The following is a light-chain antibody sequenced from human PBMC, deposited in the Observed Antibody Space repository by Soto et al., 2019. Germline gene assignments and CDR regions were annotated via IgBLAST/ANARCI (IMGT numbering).Light chain of an antibody. CDR3: QQRSNWL. CDR2: DAS. Sequence: EIVLTQSPATLSLSPGERATLSCRASQSVSSYLAWYQQKPGQAPRLLIYDASNRATGIPARFSGSGSGTDFTLTISSLEPEDSAVYYCQQRSNWLFGGGTKVDIK. J-gene: IGKJ4*01. CDR1: QSVSSY. V-gene: IGKV3-11*01.